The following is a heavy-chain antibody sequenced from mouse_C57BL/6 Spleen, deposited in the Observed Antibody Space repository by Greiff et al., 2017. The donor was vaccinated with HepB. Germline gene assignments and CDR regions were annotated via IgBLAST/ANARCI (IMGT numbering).Heavy chain of an antibody. CDR3: AKFSLYSKGAMDY. D-gene: IGHD2-5*01. Sequence: VHLVESGPGLVQPSQSLSITCTVSGFSLTSYGVHWVRQSPGKGLEWLGVIWRGGSTDYNAAFMSRLSITKDNSKSQVFFKMNSLQADDTAIYYCAKFSLYSKGAMDYWGQGTSVTVSS. J-gene: IGHJ4*01. CDR1: GFSLTSYG. CDR2: IWRGGST. V-gene: IGHV2-5*01.